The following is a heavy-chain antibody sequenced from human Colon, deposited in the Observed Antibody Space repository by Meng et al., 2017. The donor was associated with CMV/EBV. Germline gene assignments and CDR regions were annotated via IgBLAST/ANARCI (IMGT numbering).Heavy chain of an antibody. J-gene: IGHJ4*02. CDR1: GFAFRTFA. D-gene: IGHD6-19*01. CDR3: AKFAGWGSGFYYFDS. Sequence: GESLKISCAASGFAFRTFAMGWVRQAPGKGLEWVSTTSGDGSHTYYSVPVKGRFTISRYNSKNSVDLHLRSLRADDTGVYYCAKFAGWGSGFYYFDSWGQGTLVTVSS. V-gene: IGHV3-23*01. CDR2: TSGDGSHT.